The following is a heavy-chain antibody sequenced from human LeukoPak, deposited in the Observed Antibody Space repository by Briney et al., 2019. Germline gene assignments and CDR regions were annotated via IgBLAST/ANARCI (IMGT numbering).Heavy chain of an antibody. J-gene: IGHJ4*02. CDR1: RFTLSTYW. CDR3: ARGVPYDSWSGPHYSDY. CDR2: IKQDRSQE. Sequence: GGSLRLSCAASRFTLSTYWMSWVRQAPGKGLEWVAHIKQDRSQEYYVDSVKGRFTISRDSAKNSLYLQMNSLRAEDTAVYYCARGVPYDSWSGPHYSDYWGQGTLVTVSS. V-gene: IGHV3-7*01. D-gene: IGHD3-3*01.